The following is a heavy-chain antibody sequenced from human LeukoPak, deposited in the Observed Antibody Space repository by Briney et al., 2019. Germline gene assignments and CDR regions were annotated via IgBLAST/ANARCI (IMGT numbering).Heavy chain of an antibody. Sequence: GGSLRLSCAASRFTLSTYSMNWVRQTPGRGLEWVSYISTSGSRIDYADSVKGRFTISRDNAKDSLYLQMNSLRAEDTAVYYCARMNYVSSGWGAPFDSWGQGTLVTVSS. CDR2: ISTSGSRI. V-gene: IGHV3-48*04. CDR3: ARMNYVSSGWGAPFDS. CDR1: RFTLSTYS. D-gene: IGHD1-7*01. J-gene: IGHJ4*02.